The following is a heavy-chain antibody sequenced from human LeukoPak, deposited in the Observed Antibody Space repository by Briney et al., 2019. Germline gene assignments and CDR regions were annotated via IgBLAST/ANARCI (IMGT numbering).Heavy chain of an antibody. Sequence: SETQSLTCTVSGGSISSSSYYWGWIRQPPGKGLEWIGSIYYSGSTYYNPSLKSRVTISVDTSKNQFSLKLSSVTAADTAVYYCARRSGVGNYFDYWGQGTLVTVSS. J-gene: IGHJ4*02. D-gene: IGHD1-26*01. CDR1: GGSISSSSYY. CDR2: IYYSGST. CDR3: ARRSGVGNYFDY. V-gene: IGHV4-39*01.